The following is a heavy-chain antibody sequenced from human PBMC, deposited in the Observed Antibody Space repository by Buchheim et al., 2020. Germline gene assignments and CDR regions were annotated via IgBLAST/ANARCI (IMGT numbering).Heavy chain of an antibody. CDR2: INHSGST. CDR1: GGSFSGYY. J-gene: IGHJ4*02. CDR3: ARGSFISYLWVDY. D-gene: IGHD3-16*01. Sequence: QVQLQQWGAGLLKPSETLSLTCAVYGGSFSGYYWSWIRQPPGKGREWIGEINHSGSTNYNPSLKSRVTISVDTSKNQFSLKLSSVTAADTAAYYCARGSFISYLWVDYWGQGTL. V-gene: IGHV4-34*01.